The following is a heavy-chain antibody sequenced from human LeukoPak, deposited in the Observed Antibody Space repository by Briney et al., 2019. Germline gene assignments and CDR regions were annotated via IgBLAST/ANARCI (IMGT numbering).Heavy chain of an antibody. CDR2: ISSSSSYI. J-gene: IGHJ6*03. Sequence: GGSLRLSCAASGFTFSSYSMNWVRQAPGKGLEWVSSISSSSSYIYYADSVKGRFTISRDNAKNSLYLQMNSLRAEDTAVYYCARASALDSYYYMDVWGKGTTVTVSS. D-gene: IGHD2-2*03. CDR1: GFTFSSYS. CDR3: ARASALDSYYYMDV. V-gene: IGHV3-21*01.